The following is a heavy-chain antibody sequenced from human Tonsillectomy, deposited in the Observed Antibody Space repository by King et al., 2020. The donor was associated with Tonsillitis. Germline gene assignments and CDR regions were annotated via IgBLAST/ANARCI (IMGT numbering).Heavy chain of an antibody. D-gene: IGHD3-9*01. CDR2: INQDGSEK. CDR1: GFTFSSYG. Sequence: VQLVESGGGLVQPGGSLRLSCAASGFTFSSYGMIWVRQAPGKGLEWVANINQDGSEKYYVDSVKGRFTISRDNAKNSLYLQMNSLRAEDTAVYYCARDLTYYDILTGYYNGAFDIWGQGTMVTVSS. CDR3: ARDLTYYDILTGYYNGAFDI. V-gene: IGHV3-7*01. J-gene: IGHJ3*02.